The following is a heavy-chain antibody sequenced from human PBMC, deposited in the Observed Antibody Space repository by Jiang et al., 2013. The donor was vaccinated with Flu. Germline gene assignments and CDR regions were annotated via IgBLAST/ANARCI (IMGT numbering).Heavy chain of an antibody. J-gene: IGHJ4*02. Sequence: LLKPSETLSLTCAVYGGSFSGYYWSWIRQPPGKGLEWIGEINHSGSTNYNPSLKSRVTISVDTSKNQFSLKLSSVTAADTAVYYCAREEGLGGWGQGTLVTVSS. CDR2: INHSGST. V-gene: IGHV4-34*01. CDR1: GGSFSGYY. D-gene: IGHD3-16*01. CDR3: AREEGLGG.